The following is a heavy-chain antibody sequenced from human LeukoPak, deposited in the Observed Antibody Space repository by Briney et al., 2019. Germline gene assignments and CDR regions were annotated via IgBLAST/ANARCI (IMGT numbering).Heavy chain of an antibody. J-gene: IGHJ6*03. CDR2: ISSSSSYI. Sequence: GGSLRLACAASGFTFSSYEMNWVRQAPGKGLEGVSSISSSSSYIYYADSVKGRFTIYIDNAKNSLYLKMNSLRAEDTAVYYCARDTKYSSGWYNYYYYMDVWGKGTTVTVSS. V-gene: IGHV3-21*01. D-gene: IGHD6-19*01. CDR1: GFTFSSYE. CDR3: ARDTKYSSGWYNYYYYMDV.